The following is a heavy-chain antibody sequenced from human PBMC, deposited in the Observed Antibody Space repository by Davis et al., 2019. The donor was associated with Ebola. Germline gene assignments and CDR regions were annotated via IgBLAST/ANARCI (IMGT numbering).Heavy chain of an antibody. J-gene: IGHJ5*02. D-gene: IGHD1-26*01. CDR3: ARGGQGVGAGRWLDP. V-gene: IGHV4-59*01. CDR1: GGSISNYY. Sequence: SETLSLTCTVSGGSISNYYWNWIRQPPGKGLEWIGYIYYSGSTNYNPSLKSRVTISADTSKNQFSLKLSSVTAADTAVYYCARGGQGVGAGRWLDPWGQGNLVIVSS. CDR2: IYYSGST.